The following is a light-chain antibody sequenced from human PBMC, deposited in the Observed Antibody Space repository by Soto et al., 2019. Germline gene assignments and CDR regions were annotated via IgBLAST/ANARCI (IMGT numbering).Light chain of an antibody. CDR1: SSHVGNYNL. V-gene: IGLV2-23*02. CDR2: ATR. Sequence: QSALTQPASVSGSPGQSITISCTGTSSHVGNYNLVSWYQQHPGKAPKLIIYATRKRPSGVSNRYSGSKSGNTASLTISGLQAEDEANYHCCSYAGSITFTFGGGTKLTVL. CDR3: CSYAGSITFT. J-gene: IGLJ2*01.